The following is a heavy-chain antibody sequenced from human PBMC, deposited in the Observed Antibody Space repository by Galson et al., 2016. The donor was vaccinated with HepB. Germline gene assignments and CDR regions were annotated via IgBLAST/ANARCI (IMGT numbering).Heavy chain of an antibody. J-gene: IGHJ6*02. CDR3: ARDQGATVTKYFFFFLGV. D-gene: IGHD4-17*01. CDR2: ISYDGTKR. Sequence: SLRLSCAASGFSFGTCAIHGVRQAPGKGLEGLAVISYDGTKRHDAESVKGRFTVSRDNSKNVLFLEMNSLRPDDTSVYYCARDQGATVTKYFFFFLGVWGPGTSVTV. V-gene: IGHV3-30*04. CDR1: GFSFGTCA.